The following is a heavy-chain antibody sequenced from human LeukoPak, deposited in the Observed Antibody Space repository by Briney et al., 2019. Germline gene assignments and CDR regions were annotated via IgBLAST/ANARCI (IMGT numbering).Heavy chain of an antibody. CDR1: GFTFSSYA. J-gene: IGHJ5*02. Sequence: GGSLRLSCAASGFTFSSYAMHWVRQAPGKGLEWVAVISYDGSNKYYADSVKGRFTISRDNSKNTLYLQMNSLRAEDTAVYYCARDHRVVGWVVVVPAAMSFRFDPWGQGTLVTVSS. V-gene: IGHV3-30*01. CDR2: ISYDGSNK. CDR3: ARDHRVVGWVVVVPAAMSFRFDP. D-gene: IGHD2-2*01.